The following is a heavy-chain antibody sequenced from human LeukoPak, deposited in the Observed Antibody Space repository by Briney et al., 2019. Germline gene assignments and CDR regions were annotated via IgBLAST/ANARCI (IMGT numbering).Heavy chain of an antibody. CDR1: GFTFKLYW. CDR2: INDDGSDT. Sequence: GGSLRLSCAASGFTFKLYWMHWVRQVPGKRPVWVSRINDDGSDTIYADSVRGRFTISRDGAKNTVYLQMNNLRAEDTAVYYCVRGGPSTWSWGQGTLVTVS. CDR3: VRGGPSTWS. J-gene: IGHJ5*02. D-gene: IGHD2-15*01. V-gene: IGHV3-74*01.